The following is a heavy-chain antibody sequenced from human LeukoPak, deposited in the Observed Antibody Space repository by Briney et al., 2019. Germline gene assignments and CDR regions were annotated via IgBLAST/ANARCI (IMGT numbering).Heavy chain of an antibody. CDR1: GFIFSNYA. J-gene: IGHJ4*02. CDR3: AKSDCSSDGCKLLNY. D-gene: IGHD5-24*01. V-gene: IGHV3-23*01. CDR2: ISGSGDAT. Sequence: GGSLRLSCAVSGFIFSNYAMSWVRQAAGKGLEWVSSISGSGDATKYADSVMGRFTISRDNSKNTLSLQMNSLRAEDTAVYYCAKSDCSSDGCKLLNYWGQGTLVTASS.